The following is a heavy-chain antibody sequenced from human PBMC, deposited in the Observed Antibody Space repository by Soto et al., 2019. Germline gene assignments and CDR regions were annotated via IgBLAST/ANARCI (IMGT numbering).Heavy chain of an antibody. J-gene: IGHJ4*02. Sequence: SETLSLTCTVSGGSIRNGDYYWGWIRQPPGRGLEWIGYVYYSGTTYSHPSLNSRVSISVDTSENQFSLRLTSVTAADTAVYYCVTVNLVGAAYYFDYWGPGTLVTVSS. D-gene: IGHD1-26*01. CDR2: VYYSGTT. CDR1: GGSIRNGDYY. CDR3: VTVNLVGAAYYFDY. V-gene: IGHV4-30-4*01.